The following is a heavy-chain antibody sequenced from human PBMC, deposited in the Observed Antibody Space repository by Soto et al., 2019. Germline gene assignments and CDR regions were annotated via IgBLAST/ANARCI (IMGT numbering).Heavy chain of an antibody. V-gene: IGHV3-48*03. Sequence: PGGSLRLSCAASGFTFRSSEMNWIRQAPGKGLEWVSYISGSGSPIYYADAVKGRFTIARDNAKNSLYLQMHSLRAEDTAVYYCARGIVGGTYYYFDYWGRGALVTVSS. CDR3: ARGIVGGTYYYFDY. D-gene: IGHD3-16*01. CDR2: ISGSGSPI. J-gene: IGHJ4*02. CDR1: GFTFRSSE.